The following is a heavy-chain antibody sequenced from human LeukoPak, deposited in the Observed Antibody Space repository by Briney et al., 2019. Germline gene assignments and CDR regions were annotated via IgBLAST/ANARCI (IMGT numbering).Heavy chain of an antibody. V-gene: IGHV3-30*18. D-gene: IGHD6-13*01. CDR1: GFTFRRHG. J-gene: IGHJ4*02. Sequence: GGSLRLSCAASGFTFRRHGMHWVRQAPGKGLEWVAVISYDGSNKNYADSVKGRFTISRDNSKNTLYLQMNSLRAEDTAVYYCAKDRSSSWSFDYWGQGTLVTVFS. CDR2: ISYDGSNK. CDR3: AKDRSSSWSFDY.